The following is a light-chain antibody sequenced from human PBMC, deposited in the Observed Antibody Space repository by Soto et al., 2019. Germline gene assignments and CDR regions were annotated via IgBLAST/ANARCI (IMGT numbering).Light chain of an antibody. V-gene: IGLV2-11*01. CDR2: DVS. J-gene: IGLJ3*02. CDR3: CSYSGSYTWV. CDR1: SSDVGGYNY. Sequence: QSALTQPRSVSGSPGQSVTISCTGTSSDVGGYNYVSWYQQHPGKAPKLMIYDVSKWPSGVPDRFSGSKSGNTASLTISGLQAEDDADYYCCSYSGSYTWVFGGGTKVTVL.